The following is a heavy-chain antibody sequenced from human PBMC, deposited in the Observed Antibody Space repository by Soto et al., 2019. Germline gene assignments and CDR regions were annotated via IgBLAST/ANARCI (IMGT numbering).Heavy chain of an antibody. D-gene: IGHD5-12*01. V-gene: IGHV1-18*01. Sequence: ASVKVSCKASGYTFTSYGISWMRQAPGQGLEWMGWISAYNGNTNYAQKLQGRVTMTTDTSTSTAYMELRSLRSDDTAVYYCAREPRGGYDLGFDYWGQGTLVTVSS. CDR2: ISAYNGNT. CDR3: AREPRGGYDLGFDY. CDR1: GYTFTSYG. J-gene: IGHJ4*02.